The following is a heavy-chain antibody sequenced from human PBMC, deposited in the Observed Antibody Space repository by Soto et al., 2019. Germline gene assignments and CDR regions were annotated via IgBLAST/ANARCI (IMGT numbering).Heavy chain of an antibody. Sequence: SETLSLTCFVSGGSITSSSHFWGWVRQPPGKGLEWIGTIYFTGNTYYTPSLKSRLTMSIDTSKNEFSLRLNSVTAADTAVYYCAGQTFTIAAASYGRSNWFDPWGPGTLVTVSS. CDR1: GGSITSSSHF. CDR3: AGQTFTIAAASYGRSNWFDP. J-gene: IGHJ5*02. CDR2: IYFTGNT. V-gene: IGHV4-39*01. D-gene: IGHD6-25*01.